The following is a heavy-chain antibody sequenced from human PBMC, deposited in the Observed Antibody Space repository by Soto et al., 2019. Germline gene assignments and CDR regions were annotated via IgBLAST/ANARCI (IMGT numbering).Heavy chain of an antibody. CDR2: ISGSGGST. J-gene: IGHJ4*02. V-gene: IGHV3-23*01. CDR1: GFTFTTYA. D-gene: IGHD2-15*01. CDR3: AKDKDTTFSPQDY. Sequence: EVQLLESGGDLVQPGGSLRLSCAASGFTFTTYAMTWVRQAPGKRLEWVSAISGSGGSTYYADSVKGRFTISRDNSKNTLYLQMNSLRAKVTAVYYCAKDKDTTFSPQDYWGQGTLVTVSS.